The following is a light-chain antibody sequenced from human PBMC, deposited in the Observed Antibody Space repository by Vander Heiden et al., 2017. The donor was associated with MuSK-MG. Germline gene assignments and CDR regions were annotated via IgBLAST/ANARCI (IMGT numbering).Light chain of an antibody. CDR3: QQDDNLPFT. CDR2: DAS. V-gene: IGKV1-33*01. J-gene: IGKJ3*01. Sequence: DIQMTQSPSSLSASVGDRVTITCQASQDISNYLNWYQQKPGKAPKLLMYDASNLETGVPSRFSGSGSGTDFTFTISSLQPEDIATYYCQQDDNLPFTFGHGTKVDMK. CDR1: QDISNY.